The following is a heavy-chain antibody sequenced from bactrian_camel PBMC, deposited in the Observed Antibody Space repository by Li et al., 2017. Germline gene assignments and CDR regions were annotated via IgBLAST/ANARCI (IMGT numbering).Heavy chain of an antibody. CDR3: VKSGLYTVFDFEV. CDR1: GFPFNIYY. D-gene: IGHD1*01. J-gene: IGHJ4*01. CDR2: INSGGATT. V-gene: IGHV3S35*01. Sequence: VQLVESGGGLVQPGGSLRLSCAASGFPFNIYYMSWVRQAPGKGLEWVSYINSGGATTSYVDSVKGRFTVSRDNAKNAVYLQMNSLKLEDTAVYYCVKSGLYTVFDFEVWGQGTQVTVS.